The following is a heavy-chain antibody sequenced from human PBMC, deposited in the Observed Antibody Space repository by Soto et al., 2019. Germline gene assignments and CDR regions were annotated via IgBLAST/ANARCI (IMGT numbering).Heavy chain of an antibody. CDR3: ARDTVALGDTAMVQVDY. Sequence: GGSLRLSCAASGFTFSSYSMNWVRQAPGKELEWVSSISSSSSYIYYADSVKGRFTISRDNAKNSLYLQMNSLRAEDTAVYYCARDTVALGDTAMVQVDYWGQGTLVTVSS. CDR2: ISSSSSYI. CDR1: GFTFSSYS. V-gene: IGHV3-21*01. D-gene: IGHD5-18*01. J-gene: IGHJ4*02.